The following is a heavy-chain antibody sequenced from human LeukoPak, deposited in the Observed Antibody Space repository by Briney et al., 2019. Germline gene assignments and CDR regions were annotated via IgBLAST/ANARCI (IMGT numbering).Heavy chain of an antibody. Sequence: GGSLRLSCAASGFTFSNYWMSWVRQAPGKGLEWVANIKQDGREKYYVDSVKGRFTISRDNAKNSLYLQMSSLRAEDTAVYYCARKGELERRRSWDYWGQGTLLTVSS. CDR1: GFTFSNYW. CDR3: ARKGELERRRSWDY. D-gene: IGHD1-1*01. V-gene: IGHV3-7*03. J-gene: IGHJ4*02. CDR2: IKQDGREK.